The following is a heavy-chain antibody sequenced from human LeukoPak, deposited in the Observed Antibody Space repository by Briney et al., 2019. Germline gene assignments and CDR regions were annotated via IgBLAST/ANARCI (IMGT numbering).Heavy chain of an antibody. D-gene: IGHD5-18*01. CDR1: GYTFTGYY. J-gene: IGHJ6*03. V-gene: IGHV1-2*02. Sequence: ASVKVSCKASGYTFTGYYMHWVRQAPGQGLEWMGWINPNSGGTNYAQKFQGRVTMTRDTSISTAYMELSRLRSDDTAVYYCARDRVQGYSYGKYYYYYYYMDVWGKGTTVTVSS. CDR3: ARDRVQGYSYGKYYYYYYYMDV. CDR2: INPNSGGT.